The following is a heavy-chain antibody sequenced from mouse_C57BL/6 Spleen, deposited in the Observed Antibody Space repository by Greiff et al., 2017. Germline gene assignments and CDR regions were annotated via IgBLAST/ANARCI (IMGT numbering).Heavy chain of an antibody. CDR3: ASPITTVVAGGY. J-gene: IGHJ2*01. D-gene: IGHD1-1*01. CDR1: GYTFTSYG. V-gene: IGHV1-81*01. Sequence: QVQLQQSGAELARPGASVKLSCKASGYTFTSYGISWVKQRTGQGLEWIGEIYPRSGNPYYNAKFKGKATLTADKSSSKAYMELRSLTSEDSAVYFCASPITTVVAGGYWGQGTTLTVSS. CDR2: IYPRSGNP.